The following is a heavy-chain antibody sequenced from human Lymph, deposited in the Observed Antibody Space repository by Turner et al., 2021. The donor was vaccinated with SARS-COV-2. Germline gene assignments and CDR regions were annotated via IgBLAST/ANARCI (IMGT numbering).Heavy chain of an antibody. CDR1: GYTFNDYY. D-gene: IGHD6-19*01. CDR2: INPNSGGT. V-gene: IGHV1-2*02. Sequence: VHLVQSGAEVSKPGASVTVSCKASGYTFNDYYMHWVQQAPGKGIEWMGWINPNSGGTNYAKKCQGRVTMTRDTSISTAYMELRWLRSDDTAVYFCARGESIAVAGTQYFDYWGQGTLVTVSS. CDR3: ARGESIAVAGTQYFDY. J-gene: IGHJ4*02.